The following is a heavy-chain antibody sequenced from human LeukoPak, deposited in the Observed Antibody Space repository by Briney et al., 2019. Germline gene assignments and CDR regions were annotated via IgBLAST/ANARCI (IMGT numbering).Heavy chain of an antibody. CDR1: GYTFTSYG. CDR3: ARDPSLGVVVVAAHYFDY. D-gene: IGHD2-15*01. J-gene: IGHJ4*02. Sequence: ASVMVSCKASGYTFTSYGISWVLQAPGQGLEWMGWISAYNGNTNYAQKLQGRVTMTTDTSTSTAYMELRSLRSDDTAVYYCARDPSLGVVVVAAHYFDYWGQGTLVTVS. CDR2: ISAYNGNT. V-gene: IGHV1-18*01.